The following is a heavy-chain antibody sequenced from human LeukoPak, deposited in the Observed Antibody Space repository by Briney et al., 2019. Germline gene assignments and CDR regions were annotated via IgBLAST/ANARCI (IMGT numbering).Heavy chain of an antibody. D-gene: IGHD6-6*01. Sequence: PGGSLRLSCAASGFTFSSYWMSWVRHAPGKGLEWVSNIKQDGSEKYYVDSVKGRFTISRDNAKTSLYLQMNSLRAEDTAVYYCAKDLEYSSSPGDYWGQGTLVTVSS. J-gene: IGHJ4*02. CDR2: IKQDGSEK. V-gene: IGHV3-7*01. CDR3: AKDLEYSSSPGDY. CDR1: GFTFSSYW.